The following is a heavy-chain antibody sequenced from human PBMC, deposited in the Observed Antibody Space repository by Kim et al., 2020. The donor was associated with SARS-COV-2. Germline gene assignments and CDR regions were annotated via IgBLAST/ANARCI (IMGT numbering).Heavy chain of an antibody. CDR3: ARHYNNYDSSATGGY. D-gene: IGHD3-22*01. J-gene: IGHJ4*02. V-gene: IGHV5-10-1*01. CDR1: GYSFTSYW. Sequence: GESLKISCKGSGYSFTSYWISWVRQMPGKGLEWMGRIDPSDSYINYSPSFQGHVTISTDKSISTAYLQWSSLKASDTAMYYCARHYNNYDSSATGGYWGQGTLVTVSS. CDR2: IDPSDSYI.